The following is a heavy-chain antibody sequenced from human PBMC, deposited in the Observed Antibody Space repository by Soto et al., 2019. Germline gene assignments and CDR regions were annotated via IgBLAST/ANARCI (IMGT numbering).Heavy chain of an antibody. CDR1: GGSISSSSYY. J-gene: IGHJ4*02. CDR3: ARLIRDINYSDSSGYYHYFFDY. Sequence: SETLSLTCTVSGGSISSSSYYWGWIRQPPGKGLEWIGSIYYSGSTYYNPSPKSRVTISVDTSKNQFSLKLSSVTAADTAVYYCARLIRDINYSDSSGYYHYFFDYWGQGTLVTVSS. D-gene: IGHD3-22*01. V-gene: IGHV4-39*01. CDR2: IYYSGST.